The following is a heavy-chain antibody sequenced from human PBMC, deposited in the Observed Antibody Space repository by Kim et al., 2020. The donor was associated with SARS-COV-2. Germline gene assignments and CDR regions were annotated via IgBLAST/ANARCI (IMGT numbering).Heavy chain of an antibody. J-gene: IGHJ3*02. Sequence: GGSLRLSCAASGFTFSSYGMNWVRQAPGKGLEWVSDICNDGSTIYYADSVKGRFTISRDKAKNTLYLQMNSLRAEDTAVYYCAMGGDSSCDYVFAFDIWGPGRMVSPSS. V-gene: IGHV3-30*03. CDR1: GFTFSSYG. CDR2: ICNDGSTI. D-gene: IGHD3-22*01. CDR3: AMGGDSSCDYVFAFDI.